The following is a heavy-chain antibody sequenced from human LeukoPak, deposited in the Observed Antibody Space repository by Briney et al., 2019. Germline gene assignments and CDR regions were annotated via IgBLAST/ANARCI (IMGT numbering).Heavy chain of an antibody. CDR1: GFTVSSNY. J-gene: IGHJ4*02. CDR3: AAMVRGATYFDY. V-gene: IGHV3-53*05. Sequence: GGSLRLSCAASGFTVSSNYMSWVRQAPGKGLEWVSVIYSGGNTYYADSVKGRFTISRDNSKNTLYLQMNSRRAEDTAVYYCAAMVRGATYFDYWGQGTLVTVSS. D-gene: IGHD3-10*01. CDR2: IYSGGNT.